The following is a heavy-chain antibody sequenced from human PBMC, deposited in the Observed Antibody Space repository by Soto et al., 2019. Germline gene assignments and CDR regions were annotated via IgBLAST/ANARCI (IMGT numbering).Heavy chain of an antibody. CDR1: GFTFGGSA. CDR3: TRRWSMVRGSGMDV. Sequence: SGGSLRLSCAASGFTFGGSAMHWVRQASGKGLEWVGRIRSKANSYATAYAASVKGRFTISRDDSKNTAYLQMNSLKTEDTAVYYCTRRWSMVRGSGMDVWGQGTTVTVSS. V-gene: IGHV3-73*01. D-gene: IGHD3-10*01. CDR2: IRSKANSYAT. J-gene: IGHJ6*02.